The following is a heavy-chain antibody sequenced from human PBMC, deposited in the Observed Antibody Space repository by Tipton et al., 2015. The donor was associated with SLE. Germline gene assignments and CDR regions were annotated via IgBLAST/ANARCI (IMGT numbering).Heavy chain of an antibody. V-gene: IGHV4-38-2*01. CDR3: LRYYGDYF. Sequence: TLSLTCAVSGYSISSGYYWGWVRQPPGKGLEWIGSIYYTGNAYYKSSLKSRVTISMDTSKNQFSLNVSSVTAADTAVYYCLRYYGDYFWGQGTLVTVSP. CDR1: GYSISSGYY. J-gene: IGHJ4*02. CDR2: IYYTGNA. D-gene: IGHD4-17*01.